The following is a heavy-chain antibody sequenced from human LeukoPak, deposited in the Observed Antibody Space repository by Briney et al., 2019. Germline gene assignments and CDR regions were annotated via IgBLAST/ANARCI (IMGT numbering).Heavy chain of an antibody. D-gene: IGHD3-10*01. CDR3: ARAITMVQGVIMDYFDY. V-gene: IGHV4-34*01. CDR2: INHSGST. Sequence: SETLSLTCAVYGGSFSVYYWSWIRQPPGKGLEWIGEINHSGSTNYNPSLKSRVTISVDTSKNQFSLKLSSVTAADTAVYYCARAITMVQGVIMDYFDYWGQGTLVTVSS. J-gene: IGHJ4*02. CDR1: GGSFSVYY.